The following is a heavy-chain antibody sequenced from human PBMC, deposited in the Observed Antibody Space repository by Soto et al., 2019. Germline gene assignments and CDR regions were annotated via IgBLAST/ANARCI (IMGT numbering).Heavy chain of an antibody. J-gene: IGHJ4*02. CDR1: GFTVSNNY. Sequence: GGSLRLSCAASGFTVSNNYMTWVRQAPGKGLEWVSIIYSGGTTYYADSVKGRFTISRDNSKNTLYLQMNSLRDEDTAVYYCVGNIVVAAAQNDYWGQGTLVTVSS. CDR2: IYSGGTT. CDR3: VGNIVVAAAQNDY. D-gene: IGHD2-15*01. V-gene: IGHV3-53*01.